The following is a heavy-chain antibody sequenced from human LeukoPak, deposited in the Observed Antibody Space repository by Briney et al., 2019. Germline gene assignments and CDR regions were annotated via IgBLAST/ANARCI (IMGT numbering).Heavy chain of an antibody. CDR2: TYYRSKWYY. V-gene: IGHV6-1*01. D-gene: IGHD5-24*01. CDR3: VRGNYNFDY. CDR1: GESVSSTGAS. J-gene: IGHJ4*02. Sequence: SQTLSLTCAISGESVSSTGASWNWIRQSPSRGLEWLGRTYYRSKWYYEYALSVQSRIIVASDTSKNQFSLQLNSVTPEDTAVYYCVRGNYNFDYWGQGSLVTVSS.